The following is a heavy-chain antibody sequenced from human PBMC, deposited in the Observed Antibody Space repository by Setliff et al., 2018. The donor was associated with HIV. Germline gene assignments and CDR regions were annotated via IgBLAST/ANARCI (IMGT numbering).Heavy chain of an antibody. CDR2: IYYSGST. Sequence: PSETLSLTCAVYGASISNSNSYWGWIRQPPGKGLEWIGYIYYSGSTNYNPSLKSRVSISIDTSKNQFSLKLRSVTAADTAVYYCARESGCSGGSCTYGYFDLWGRGTLVTVSS. V-gene: IGHV4-61*05. CDR3: ARESGCSGGSCTYGYFDL. CDR1: GASISNSNSY. J-gene: IGHJ2*01. D-gene: IGHD2-15*01.